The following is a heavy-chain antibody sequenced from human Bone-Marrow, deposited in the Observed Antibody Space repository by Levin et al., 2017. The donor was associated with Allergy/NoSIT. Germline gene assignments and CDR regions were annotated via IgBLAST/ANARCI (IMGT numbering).Heavy chain of an antibody. V-gene: IGHV4-30-2*01. J-gene: IGHJ5*02. D-gene: IGHD6-13*01. CDR3: ASRPIAANGTNWFDP. Sequence: SETLSLTCAVAGGSISSGGFSWSWIRQPPGKGLEWIGYIYPNGNTYYNPSLKTRVTISGDKSKNQFTLKLTSVTAADTALYYCASRPIAANGTNWFDPWGRGILVTVSS. CDR2: IYPNGNT. CDR1: GGSISSGGFS.